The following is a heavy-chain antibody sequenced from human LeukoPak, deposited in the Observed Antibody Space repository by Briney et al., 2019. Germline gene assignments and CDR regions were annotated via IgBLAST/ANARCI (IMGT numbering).Heavy chain of an antibody. V-gene: IGHV1-69*01. CDR3: ARAPITIFGVVINRFDY. CDR2: IIPIFGTA. CDR1: GGTLSSYA. D-gene: IGHD3-3*01. Sequence: ASVKVSCKASGGTLSSYAISWVRQAPGQGLEWMGGIIPIFGTANYAQKFQGRVTITADESTSTAYMELSSLRSEDTAVYYCARAPITIFGVVINRFDYWGQGTLVTVSS. J-gene: IGHJ4*02.